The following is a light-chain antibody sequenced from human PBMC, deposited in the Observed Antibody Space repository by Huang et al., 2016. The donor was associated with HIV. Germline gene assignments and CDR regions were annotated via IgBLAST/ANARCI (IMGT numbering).Light chain of an antibody. CDR2: RSS. J-gene: IGKJ2*01. CDR3: QHYSTHLYT. CDR1: QNISNW. V-gene: IGKV1-5*03. Sequence: DIQMTQSPSTLSTSVGDRVNITCRASQNISNWLAWYQLRPGQAPKLPIYRSSTLGTGVPSRFSGSGSGTDFTLSISSLQPDDFASYYCQHYSTHLYTFGQGTKL.